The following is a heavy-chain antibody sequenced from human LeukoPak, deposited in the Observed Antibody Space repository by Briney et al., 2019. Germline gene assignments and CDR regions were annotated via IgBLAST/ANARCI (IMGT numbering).Heavy chain of an antibody. V-gene: IGHV4-34*01. J-gene: IGHJ3*02. CDR3: ASLWDDSSGYYYAGDAFDI. CDR1: GGSVSGYY. CDR2: INHSGST. D-gene: IGHD3-22*01. Sequence: SETLSLTCAVYGGSVSGYYWSWIRQPPGKGLEWIGEINHSGSTNYNPSLKSRVTISVDTSKNQFSLKLSSVTAADTAVYYCASLWDDSSGYYYAGDAFDIWGQGTMVTVSS.